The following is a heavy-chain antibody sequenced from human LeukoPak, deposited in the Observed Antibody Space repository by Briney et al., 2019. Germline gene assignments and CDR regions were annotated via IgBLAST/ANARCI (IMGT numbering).Heavy chain of an antibody. D-gene: IGHD2-2*02. V-gene: IGHV1-18*01. CDR1: GYTFINYG. J-gene: IGHJ4*02. CDR3: ARGCTGTSCYRGNDY. CDR2: ISAHNANT. Sequence: ASVKVSCKASGYTFINYGINWIRQAPGQGLEWMGWISAHNANTKYAQNFQGRVTITTDTSSTTACMELKSLTSDDTAVYYCARGCTGTSCYRGNDYWGQGTLVTVSS.